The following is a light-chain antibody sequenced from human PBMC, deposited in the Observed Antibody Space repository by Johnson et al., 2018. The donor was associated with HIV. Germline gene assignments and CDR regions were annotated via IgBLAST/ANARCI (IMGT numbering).Light chain of an antibody. V-gene: IGLV1-51*01. CDR2: DNN. Sequence: QSVLTQPPSVSAAPGQKVTISCSGSNSNIGNNYVSWYQQLPGTAPKLLIYDNNKRPSGIPDRFSASKSGTSATLGITGLQTGDEADYYCGTWDSSLSAYVFGTGTKGTVL. CDR3: GTWDSSLSAYV. CDR1: NSNIGNNY. J-gene: IGLJ1*01.